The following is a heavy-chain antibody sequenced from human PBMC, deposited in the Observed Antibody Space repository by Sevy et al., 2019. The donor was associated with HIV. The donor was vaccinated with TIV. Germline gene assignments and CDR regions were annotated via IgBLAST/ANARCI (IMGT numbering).Heavy chain of an antibody. Sequence: GGSLRLSCAASGFRFSSYWMHWVRLAPGKGLEWVASLKQDESEKDYVASVKGRFTISRDNAKNSVYLQMNSLRPEDTAIYYCARGNSGSFDYWGQGTLVTVSS. D-gene: IGHD3-22*01. CDR1: GFRFSSYW. J-gene: IGHJ4*02. CDR2: LKQDESEK. V-gene: IGHV3-7*04. CDR3: ARGNSGSFDY.